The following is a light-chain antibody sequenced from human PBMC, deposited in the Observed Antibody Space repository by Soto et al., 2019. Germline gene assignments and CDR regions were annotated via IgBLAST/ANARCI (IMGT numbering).Light chain of an antibody. Sequence: QSVLTQPPSVSGSPGQSVTISCTGTSSDVGSYNRVSWNQQPPGTAPRLMIYEVSNRPSGVPDRFSGSKSGNTASLTISGLQTEDEADYYCSSYTSSVTLTFGGGTKLTVL. J-gene: IGLJ2*01. CDR1: SSDVGSYNR. CDR3: SSYTSSVTLT. CDR2: EVS. V-gene: IGLV2-18*02.